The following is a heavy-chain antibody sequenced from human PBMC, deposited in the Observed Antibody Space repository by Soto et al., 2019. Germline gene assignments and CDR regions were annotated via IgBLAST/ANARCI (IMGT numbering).Heavy chain of an antibody. Sequence: LRLSCAASGFTFSSYAMHWVRQAPGKGLEWVSAISGGGGTTYYADSVKGRFTISRDNSKSTLYLQMNNLRAEDSALYYCAEDTGNWGRSADYWGQGTLVTVSS. CDR1: GFTFSSYA. CDR3: AEDTGNWGRSADY. V-gene: IGHV3-23*01. CDR2: ISGGGGTT. D-gene: IGHD3-16*01. J-gene: IGHJ4*02.